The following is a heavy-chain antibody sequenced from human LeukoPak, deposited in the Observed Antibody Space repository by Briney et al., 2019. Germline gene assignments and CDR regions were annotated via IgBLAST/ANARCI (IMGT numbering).Heavy chain of an antibody. CDR2: IYYSGST. CDR3: ARLRSSTWEFDY. Sequence: PSQTLSLTCTVSGGSISSSSYYWGWIRQPPGKGLEWIGSIYYSGSTYYNPSLKSRVTISVDTSKNQFSLKLSSVTAADTAVYYCARLRSSTWEFDYWGQGTLVTVSS. D-gene: IGHD6-13*01. V-gene: IGHV4-39*01. CDR1: GGSISSSSYY. J-gene: IGHJ4*02.